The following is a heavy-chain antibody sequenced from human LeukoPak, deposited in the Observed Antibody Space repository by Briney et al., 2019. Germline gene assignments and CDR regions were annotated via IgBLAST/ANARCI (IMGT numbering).Heavy chain of an antibody. D-gene: IGHD3-22*01. CDR3: ASDRWNFDDRSGSNRDFDS. J-gene: IGHJ5*01. V-gene: IGHV1-18*01. CDR1: TSY. Sequence: TSYTSWVRQAPGQGREWMGWIGSYEGDTYYATTFQGRVTVTTDTSTTTAYTELRSLTSDATAVYYSASDRWNFDDRSGSNRDFDSWGQGTLVTVSS. CDR2: IGSYEGDT.